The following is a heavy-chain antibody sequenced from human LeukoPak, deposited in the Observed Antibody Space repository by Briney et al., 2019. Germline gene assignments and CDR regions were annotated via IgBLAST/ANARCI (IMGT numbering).Heavy chain of an antibody. Sequence: SETLSLTCAVSGGSISSGGYSWSWIRQPPGKGLEWIGYIYHSGSTYYNPSLKSRVTISVDTSKNQFSLKLSSVTAADTAVYYCARLGGGSYSSSWFFTFDYWGQGTLVTVSS. V-gene: IGHV4-30-2*03. CDR1: GGSISSGGYS. CDR2: IYHSGST. D-gene: IGHD6-13*01. CDR3: ARLGGGSYSSSWFFTFDY. J-gene: IGHJ4*02.